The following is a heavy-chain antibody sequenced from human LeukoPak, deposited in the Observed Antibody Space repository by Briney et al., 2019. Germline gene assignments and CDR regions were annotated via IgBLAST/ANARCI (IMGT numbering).Heavy chain of an antibody. CDR2: IYTSGST. V-gene: IGHV4-4*07. CDR1: GGSISNKY. CDR3: ATGRGSSGYDH. D-gene: IGHD3-22*01. J-gene: IGHJ5*02. Sequence: PSETLSLTCTVSGGSISNKYWNWIRQPAGKGLEWIGHIYTSGSTNYNPSLKSRVTMSVDTSKNQSSLELSSVTAADTAVYYCATGRGSSGYDHWGQGTLVTVSS.